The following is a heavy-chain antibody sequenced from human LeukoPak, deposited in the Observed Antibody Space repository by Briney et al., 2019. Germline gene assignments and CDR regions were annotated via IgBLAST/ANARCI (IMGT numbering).Heavy chain of an antibody. CDR2: ISDSGGRT. Sequence: GGSLSLSCAVSGITLSNYGMSWVRQAPGKGLEWVAGISDSGGRTNYADSVKGRFTISRDNPKYTLYLQMNSLRAEYTVVYFCAKRGVVIRVILVGFHKEANYFDSWGHGALVTVSS. V-gene: IGHV3-23*01. CDR1: GITLSNYG. J-gene: IGHJ4*01. CDR3: AKRGVVIRVILVGFHKEANYFDS. D-gene: IGHD3-22*01.